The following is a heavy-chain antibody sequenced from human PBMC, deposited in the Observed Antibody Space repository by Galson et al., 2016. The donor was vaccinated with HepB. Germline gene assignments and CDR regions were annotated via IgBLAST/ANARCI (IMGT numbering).Heavy chain of an antibody. CDR1: GFSLSSSGVG. D-gene: IGHD3-10*01. J-gene: IGHJ4*02. V-gene: IGHV2-5*01. Sequence: PALVKPTQTLTLTCTFSGFSLSSSGVGVGWIRQSPGKALEWLALIYWNDDKRYSPSLKSRLTITKDTSKNQVVLTLTNMDPVDTATYYCAHRRTSADYGSGKDHYFGCWGQGTLVTVSS. CDR2: IYWNDDK. CDR3: AHRRTSADYGSGKDHYFGC.